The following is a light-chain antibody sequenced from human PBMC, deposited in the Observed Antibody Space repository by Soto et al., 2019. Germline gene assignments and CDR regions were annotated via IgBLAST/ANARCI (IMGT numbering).Light chain of an antibody. CDR3: QQYNSYSRT. CDR2: KAS. Sequence: DIQMTQSPSTLSASVGDRVTITCRASQSISSWLAWYQQKPGKAPKLLIYKASSLESGVPSRFSGSGSGTEFTLTISSLQPDDFETYYCQQYNSYSRTLGPGTKVDIK. CDR1: QSISSW. V-gene: IGKV1-5*03. J-gene: IGKJ3*01.